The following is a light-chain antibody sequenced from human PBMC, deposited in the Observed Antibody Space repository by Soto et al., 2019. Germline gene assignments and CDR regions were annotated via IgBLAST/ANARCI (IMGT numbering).Light chain of an antibody. J-gene: IGKJ2*01. V-gene: IGKV3-15*01. CDR3: QQYYNTPYT. CDR1: QSISNN. Sequence: EIVMTQSPATLSVSPGERATLSCRASQSISNNLAWYQQQPGQAPRLLIYGASTTATGIPARFSGSGTGTEFTLTISSLQSEDEAVYHCQQYYNTPYTFGQGTKLEIK. CDR2: GAS.